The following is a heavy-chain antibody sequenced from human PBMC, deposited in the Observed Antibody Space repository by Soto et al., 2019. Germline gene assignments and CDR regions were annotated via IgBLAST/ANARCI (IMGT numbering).Heavy chain of an antibody. CDR1: VGSVSNYY. CDR3: ARARLVGLTTWDYFDY. V-gene: IGHV4-59*02. J-gene: IGHJ4*02. CDR2: ISDSGST. Sequence: ETLSVTGHVSVGSVSNYYWNWIRQPPGKRLEWIGYISDSGSTKYNPSLMSRVTISADMSKNQVSLKVKSVAAADTAIYYCARARLVGLTTWDYFDYWGQGTLVTVSS. D-gene: IGHD1-1*01.